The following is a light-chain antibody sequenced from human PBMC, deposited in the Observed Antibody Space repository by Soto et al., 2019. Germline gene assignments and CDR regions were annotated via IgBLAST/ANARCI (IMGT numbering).Light chain of an antibody. CDR2: DDN. J-gene: IGLJ1*01. CDR3: GSWDPSLSHYV. V-gene: IGLV1-51*01. CDR1: SSNIGGNS. Sequence: QSALTQPPSVSAAPGQKVTISCSGSSSNIGGNSVSWYQQLPGTAPKLLIYDDNKRPSGIPDRFSGSKSGTSATLGITGFQTGDEADYYCGSWDPSLSHYVCGTGTKVT.